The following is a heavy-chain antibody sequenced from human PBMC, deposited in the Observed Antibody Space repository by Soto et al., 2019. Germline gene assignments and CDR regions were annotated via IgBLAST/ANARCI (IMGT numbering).Heavy chain of an antibody. CDR1: GYSVSSNSAA. CDR2: TYYRSKWYN. J-gene: IGHJ3*01. CDR3: AREYSGSAFHV. V-gene: IGHV6-1*01. D-gene: IGHD1-26*01. Sequence: SHTLSLTCAISGYSVSSNSAALNWIRQSPSRGLEWLGRTYYRSKWYNDYAVSLKGRITVNPDTSKNQFSLQLNSLTPEDTAVYYYAREYSGSAFHVWGQGTMVTVSS.